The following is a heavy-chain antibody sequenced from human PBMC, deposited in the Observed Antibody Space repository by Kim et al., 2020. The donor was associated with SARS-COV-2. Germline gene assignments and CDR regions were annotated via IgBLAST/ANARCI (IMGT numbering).Heavy chain of an antibody. D-gene: IGHD3-10*01. V-gene: IGHV3-49*03. CDR2: IRSKAYGGTT. Sequence: GGSLRLSCTASGFTFGDYAMSWFRQAPGKGLEWVGFIRSKAYGGTTEYAASVKGRFTISRDDSKSIAYLQMNSLKTEDTAVYYCTRERAGVRGVIIGLHYFYGMDVWGQGTTVTVSS. CDR1: GFTFGDYA. CDR3: TRERAGVRGVIIGLHYFYGMDV. J-gene: IGHJ6*02.